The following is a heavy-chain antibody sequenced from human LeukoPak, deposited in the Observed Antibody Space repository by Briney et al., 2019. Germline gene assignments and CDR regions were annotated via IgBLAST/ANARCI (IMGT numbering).Heavy chain of an antibody. Sequence: GGSLRLSCAASGFTFSSYSMNWVRQAPGRGLEWVSSISSSSSYIYYADSVKGRFTISRDNAKNSLYLRMNSLRAEDTAVYYRARVCSGSHCGYWGQGTLVTVSS. V-gene: IGHV3-21*01. CDR1: GFTFSSYS. CDR2: ISSSSSYI. CDR3: ARVCSGSHCGY. D-gene: IGHD1-26*01. J-gene: IGHJ4*02.